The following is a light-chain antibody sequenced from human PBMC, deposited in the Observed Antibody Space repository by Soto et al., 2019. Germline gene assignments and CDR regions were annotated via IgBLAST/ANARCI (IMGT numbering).Light chain of an antibody. V-gene: IGKV3-15*01. CDR2: GAS. CDR3: QQGHNWPLT. J-gene: IGKJ2*01. Sequence: EIVMTQSPATLSLSPGERAALSCRASQSINSELAWYQQKPGQPPRLLIYGASTRATGDPARFTGSESGSEFTLTISGLQSEDFAFYYCQQGHNWPLTFGQGTRLEI. CDR1: QSINSE.